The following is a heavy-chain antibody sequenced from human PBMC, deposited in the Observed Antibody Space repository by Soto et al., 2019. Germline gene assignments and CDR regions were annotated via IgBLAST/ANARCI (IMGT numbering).Heavy chain of an antibody. CDR3: TSGLMVRGVSPKNYFDY. CDR2: IKQDGSEK. D-gene: IGHD3-10*01. J-gene: IGHJ4*02. Sequence: GGSLRLSCAASGFTFSSYWMSWVRQAPGKGLEWVANIKQDGSEKYYVDSVKGRFTISRDNAKNSLYLQMNSLRAEDTAVYYCTSGLMVRGVSPKNYFDYWGQGTLVTVSS. V-gene: IGHV3-7*05. CDR1: GFTFSSYW.